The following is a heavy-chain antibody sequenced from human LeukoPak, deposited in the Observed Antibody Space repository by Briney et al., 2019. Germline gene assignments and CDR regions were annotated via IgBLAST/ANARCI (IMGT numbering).Heavy chain of an antibody. V-gene: IGHV4-31*03. D-gene: IGHD6-6*01. CDR1: GGSISSGGYY. CDR3: ARLYSSSSCFDY. CDR2: TYYSGST. Sequence: SQTLSLTCTVSGGSISSGGYYWSWIRQHPGKGLEWIGYTYYSGSTYYNPSLKSRVTISVDTSKNQFSLKLSSVTAADTAVYYCARLYSSSSCFDYWGQGTLVTVSS. J-gene: IGHJ4*02.